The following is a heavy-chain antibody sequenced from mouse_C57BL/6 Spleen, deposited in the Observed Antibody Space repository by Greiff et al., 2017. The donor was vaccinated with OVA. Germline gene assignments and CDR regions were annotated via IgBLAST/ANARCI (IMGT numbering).Heavy chain of an antibody. CDR1: GFTFSDYY. J-gene: IGHJ4*01. CDR2: ISNGGGST. Sequence: DVKLVESGGGLVQPGGSLKLSCAASGFTFSDYYMYWVRQTPEKRLEWVAYISNGGGSTYYPDTVKGRFTISRDNAKNTLYLQMSRLKSGDTAMYYCARPGLRNYAMDYWGQGTSVTVSS. D-gene: IGHD2-4*01. V-gene: IGHV5-12*01. CDR3: ARPGLRNYAMDY.